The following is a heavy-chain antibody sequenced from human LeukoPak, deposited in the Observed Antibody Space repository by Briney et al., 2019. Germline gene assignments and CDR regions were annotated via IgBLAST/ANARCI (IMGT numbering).Heavy chain of an antibody. V-gene: IGHV3-21*01. D-gene: IGHD3-10*01. Sequence: GGSLRLSCAASGFTFSSYSMNWVRQAPGKGLEWVSSISSSSSYIYYADSVAGRFTISRDNARDTLYLQMNSLRVEDTAVYYCARDYYGSIDLWGQGTLVTVSS. CDR1: GFTFSSYS. CDR3: ARDYYGSIDL. J-gene: IGHJ1*01. CDR2: ISSSSSYI.